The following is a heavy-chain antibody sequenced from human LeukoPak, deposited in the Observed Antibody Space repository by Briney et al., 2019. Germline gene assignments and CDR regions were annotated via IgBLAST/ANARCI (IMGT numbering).Heavy chain of an antibody. CDR3: TRSVRNGHIDY. J-gene: IGHJ4*02. D-gene: IGHD2-21*01. Sequence: SVKVSCKASGGTFSSYAISWVRQAPGQGLEWIGGIIPIFGTANYAQKFQGRVTITADESTSTAYMELSSLRFEDTAVYYCTRSVRNGHIDYWGQGTLVTVSS. V-gene: IGHV1-69*13. CDR1: GGTFSSYA. CDR2: IIPIFGTA.